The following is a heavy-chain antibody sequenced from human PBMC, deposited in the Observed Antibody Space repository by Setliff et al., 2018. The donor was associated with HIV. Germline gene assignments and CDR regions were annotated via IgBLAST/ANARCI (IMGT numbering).Heavy chain of an antibody. CDR1: GFTFSTYP. D-gene: IGHD4-17*01. Sequence: PGGSLRLSCAASGFTFSTYPMSWVRQAPGKGLEWVSGISGSGGSTYYADSVKGRFTISRDNSKNTLYLQMNSLRAEDTAVYYCARVESYGDYVDYWGQGTLVTVSS. CDR2: ISGSGGST. CDR3: ARVESYGDYVDY. J-gene: IGHJ4*02. V-gene: IGHV3-23*01.